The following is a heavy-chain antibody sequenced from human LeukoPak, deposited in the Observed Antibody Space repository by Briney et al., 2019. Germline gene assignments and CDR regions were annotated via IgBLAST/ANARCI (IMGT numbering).Heavy chain of an antibody. J-gene: IGHJ4*02. CDR1: GYSISSGHY. D-gene: IGHD4-17*01. CDR3: ARDVYYGDPFYYFDY. V-gene: IGHV4-38-2*02. Sequence: SETLSLTCTVSGYSISSGHYWGWIRQPPGKGLEWIGSIYHSGSTYYNPSLKSRVTISVDTSKNQFSLKLSSVTAADTAVYYCARDVYYGDPFYYFDYWGQGTLVTVSS. CDR2: IYHSGST.